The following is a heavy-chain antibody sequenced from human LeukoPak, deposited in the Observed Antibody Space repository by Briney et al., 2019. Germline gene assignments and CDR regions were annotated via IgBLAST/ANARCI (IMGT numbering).Heavy chain of an antibody. CDR2: ISGSGGAT. J-gene: IGHJ6*03. V-gene: IGHV3-23*01. Sequence: GGSLRLSCAASGFTFSSYAMNWVRQAPGKGLEWVLSISGSGGATYYADSVKGRFTISRDNSKNTLYLQMNSLRAEDTAVYYCARGDWNDGKGYYYYYYMDVWGKGTTVTVSS. CDR3: ARGDWNDGKGYYYYYYMDV. D-gene: IGHD1-1*01. CDR1: GFTFSSYA.